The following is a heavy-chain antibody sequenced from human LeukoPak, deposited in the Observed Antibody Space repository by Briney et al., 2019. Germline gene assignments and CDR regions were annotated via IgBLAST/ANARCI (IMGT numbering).Heavy chain of an antibody. D-gene: IGHD3-3*01. CDR1: GFTFSSYG. Sequence: GGSLRLSCAASGFTFSSYGMHWVRQAPGKGLEWVAVIWYDGSNKYYADSVKGRFTISRDNSKNTLYLQMNSLRAEDTAVYYCARESLRFLEWLLYDYWGQGTLVTVSS. J-gene: IGHJ4*02. V-gene: IGHV3-33*01. CDR3: ARESLRFLEWLLYDY. CDR2: IWYDGSNK.